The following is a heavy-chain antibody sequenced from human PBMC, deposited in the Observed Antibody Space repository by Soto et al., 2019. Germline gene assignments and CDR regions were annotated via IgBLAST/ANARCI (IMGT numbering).Heavy chain of an antibody. D-gene: IGHD5-12*01. CDR2: ISAYNGNT. J-gene: IGHJ6*03. V-gene: IGHV1-18*01. CDR1: GYTFTSYG. CDR3: ERVALHQYNGYDYYYYYYMDV. Sequence: ASVKVSCKASGYTFTSYGISWVRQAPGQGLEWMGWISAYNGNTNYAQKLQGRVTMTTDTSTSTAYMELKSLRSDDTAVYYCERVALHQYNGYDYYYYYYMDVWGKGTTVTVSS.